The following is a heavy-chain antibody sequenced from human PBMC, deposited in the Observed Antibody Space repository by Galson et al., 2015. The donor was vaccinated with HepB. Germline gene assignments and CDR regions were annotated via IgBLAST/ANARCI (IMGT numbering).Heavy chain of an antibody. Sequence: SLRLSCAASGFIFPSYAMSWVRQAPGQGLEWVSGVSGSGDNTYYADSVKGRFTIPRDNSKNTLNLQMNSLRAEDTAVYYCAKEQQMDPIYYYYGMDVWGQGTTVTVSS. V-gene: IGHV3-23*01. CDR2: VSGSGDNT. CDR3: AKEQQMDPIYYYYGMDV. CDR1: GFIFPSYA. J-gene: IGHJ6*02. D-gene: IGHD3-16*01.